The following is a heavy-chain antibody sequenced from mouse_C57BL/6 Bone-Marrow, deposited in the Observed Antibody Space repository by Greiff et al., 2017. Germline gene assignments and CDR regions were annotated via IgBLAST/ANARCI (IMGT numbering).Heavy chain of an antibody. CDR1: EYEFPSHD. CDR3: ARNDGYYLFAY. Sequence: EVKVEESGGGLVQPGESLKLSCESNEYEFPSHDMSWVRKTPEKRLELVAAINSDGGSTYYPDTMERRFIISRDNTKKTLYLQMSSLRSEDTALYYCARNDGYYLFAYWGQGTLVTVSA. D-gene: IGHD2-3*01. J-gene: IGHJ3*01. V-gene: IGHV5-2*03. CDR2: INSDGGST.